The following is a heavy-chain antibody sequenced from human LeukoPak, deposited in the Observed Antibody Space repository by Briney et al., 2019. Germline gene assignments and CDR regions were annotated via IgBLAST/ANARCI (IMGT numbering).Heavy chain of an antibody. CDR1: GFTFNSYA. V-gene: IGHV3-23*01. CDR3: AKLYYDFWSAPDY. D-gene: IGHD3-3*01. Sequence: AGGSLRLSCAASGFTFNSYAMNWVRQAPGKGLEWVSAISGSGGSTYYADSVKGRFTISRDNSKNTLYLQMNSLRAEDTAVYYCAKLYYDFWSAPDYWGQGTLVTVSS. CDR2: ISGSGGST. J-gene: IGHJ4*02.